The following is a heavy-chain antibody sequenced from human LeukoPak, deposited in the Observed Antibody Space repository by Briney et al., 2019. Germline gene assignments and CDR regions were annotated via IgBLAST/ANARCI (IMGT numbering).Heavy chain of an antibody. Sequence: GGSLRLSCAASGFTFSSYWMTWVRQAPGKGLEWVSAISGSGGSTYYADSVKGRFTISRDNSKNTLYLQMNSLRAEDTAVYYCAKGRSDSLFDYWGQGTLVTVSS. CDR1: GFTFSSYW. V-gene: IGHV3-23*01. CDR2: ISGSGGST. D-gene: IGHD5-24*01. J-gene: IGHJ4*02. CDR3: AKGRSDSLFDY.